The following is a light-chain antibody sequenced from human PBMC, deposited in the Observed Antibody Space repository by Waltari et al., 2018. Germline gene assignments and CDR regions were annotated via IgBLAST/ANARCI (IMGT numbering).Light chain of an antibody. J-gene: IGLJ1*01. CDR2: DVS. Sequence: HSALTQPASVSGSPGQSITISCTGTASDVGGYTLVSWYQQHPGKVPKVIIYDVSIRPSGISRRCSASKSGNTASRTISGLQAEDEADYYCSSYTSSKTYLFGTGTKVSVL. CDR3: SSYTSSKTYL. V-gene: IGLV2-14*03. CDR1: ASDVGGYTL.